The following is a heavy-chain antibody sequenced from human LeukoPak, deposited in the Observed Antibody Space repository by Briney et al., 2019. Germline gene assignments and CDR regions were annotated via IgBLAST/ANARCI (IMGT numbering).Heavy chain of an antibody. CDR2: ISSSSSTI. J-gene: IGHJ6*03. CDR1: GFTFSRYS. CDR3: AKGDGPYYYMDV. Sequence: PGGSLRLSCAASGFTFSRYSMNWVRQAPGKGLEWVSYISSSSSTIYYADSVKGRFTISRDNSKNTLYVQMNSLRAEDTAVYYCAKGDGPYYYMDVWGKGTTVTISS. V-gene: IGHV3-48*01.